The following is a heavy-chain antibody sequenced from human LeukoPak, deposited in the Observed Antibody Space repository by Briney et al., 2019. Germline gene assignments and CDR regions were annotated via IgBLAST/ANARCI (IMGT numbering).Heavy chain of an antibody. D-gene: IGHD5-18*01. V-gene: IGHV3-33*01. CDR1: GFTFSSYG. J-gene: IGHJ4*02. CDR3: ARPLDLIQLWSLDY. CDR2: IWYDGSNK. Sequence: PGGSLRLSCAASGFTFSSYGMHWVRQAPGKGLEWVAVIWYDGSNKYYADSVKGRFTISRDNSKNTLYLQMNSLRAEDTAVYYCARPLDLIQLWSLDYLGQGTLVTVSS.